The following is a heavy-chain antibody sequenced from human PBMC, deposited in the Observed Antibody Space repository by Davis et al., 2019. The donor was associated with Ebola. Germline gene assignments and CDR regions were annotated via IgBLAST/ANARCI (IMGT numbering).Heavy chain of an antibody. CDR2: IIPIFDIA. CDR1: GDTVSNFA. CDR3: ARGGDWGSYYYYGMDV. J-gene: IGHJ6*02. V-gene: IGHV1-69*10. Sequence: AASVKVSCKASGDTVSNFAISWLRQAPGQGLEWMGGIIPIFDIAEYTQKFQGRVTIHADKSTSTAYMELSSLRSEDTAVYYCARGGDWGSYYYYGMDVWGQGTTVTVSS. D-gene: IGHD2-21*02.